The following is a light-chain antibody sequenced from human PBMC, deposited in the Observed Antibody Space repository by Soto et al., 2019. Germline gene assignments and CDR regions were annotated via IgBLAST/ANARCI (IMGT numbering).Light chain of an antibody. CDR3: QHYGGMWT. Sequence: DIQMTQSPSTLSASVGDRITITCRASPNIGNRLAWYQQKPGKAPKVLIYDASSLESGVPSRFSGSGSGTDFIFTISSLQPDDSATYYCQHYGGMWTFGQGTKVDIK. V-gene: IGKV1-5*01. CDR1: PNIGNR. J-gene: IGKJ1*01. CDR2: DAS.